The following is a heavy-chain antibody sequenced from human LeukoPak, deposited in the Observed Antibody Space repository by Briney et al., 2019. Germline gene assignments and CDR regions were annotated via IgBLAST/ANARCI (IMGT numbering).Heavy chain of an antibody. J-gene: IGHJ4*02. CDR3: ARDLSPQQPFDY. CDR1: GGSISSSSYY. Sequence: SETLSLTCTVSGGSISSSSYYWGWIRQPPGKGLEWIGSIYYSGSTYYNPSLKSRDTISVDTSKNQFSLKLSSVTAADTAVYYCARDLSPQQPFDYWGQGTLVTVSS. D-gene: IGHD6-13*01. CDR2: IYYSGST. V-gene: IGHV4-39*07.